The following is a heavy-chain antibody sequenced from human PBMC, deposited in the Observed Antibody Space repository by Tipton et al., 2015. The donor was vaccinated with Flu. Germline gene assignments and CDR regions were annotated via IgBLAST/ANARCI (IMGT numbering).Heavy chain of an antibody. D-gene: IGHD2-15*01. CDR1: GASITSDNNF. J-gene: IGHJ4*02. CDR2: FYTSGGT. Sequence: TLSLTCTVSGASITSDNNFWTWIRQPAGKGLEYIGRFYTSGGTKYNPSLKSRVSISVDTSKNQFSLRLNSVTAADTAVYYCARGLSSGFYSVGYFDYWGQGRLVSVSS. V-gene: IGHV4-61*02. CDR3: ARGLSSGFYSVGYFDY.